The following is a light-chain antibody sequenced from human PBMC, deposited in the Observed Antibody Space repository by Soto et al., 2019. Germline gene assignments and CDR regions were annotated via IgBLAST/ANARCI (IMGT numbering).Light chain of an antibody. CDR2: DAS. J-gene: IGKJ4*01. V-gene: IGKV3-11*01. Sequence: EIVLTQSPAPLSLSPGERATLSCRASQSVSSYLAWYQQKPGQAPRLLIYDASKRATGIPARFSGSGSGTDFALTISSLEPEDFAFYYCQQRSNWPPTFGGGTKVEFK. CDR1: QSVSSY. CDR3: QQRSNWPPT.